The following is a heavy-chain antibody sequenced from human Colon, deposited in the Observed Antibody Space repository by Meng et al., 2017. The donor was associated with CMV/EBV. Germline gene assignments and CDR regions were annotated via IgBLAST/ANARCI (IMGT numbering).Heavy chain of an antibody. D-gene: IGHD3-22*01. V-gene: IGHV3-9*01. J-gene: IGHJ6*02. CDR1: GFTFDDYA. CDR3: AKHQSGYWEYYCYYGMDV. CDR2: ISWNSGSI. Sequence: GGSLRLSCAASGFTFDDYAMHWVRQAPGKGLEWVSGISWNSGSIGYADSVKGRFTISRDNAKNSLYLQMNSLRAEDTALYYCAKHQSGYWEYYCYYGMDVWGQGTTVTVSS.